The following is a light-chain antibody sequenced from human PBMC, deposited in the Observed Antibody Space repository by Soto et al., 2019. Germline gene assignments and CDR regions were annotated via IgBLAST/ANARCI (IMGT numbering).Light chain of an antibody. J-gene: IGLJ2*01. V-gene: IGLV4-69*01. CDR2: LNSDGSH. CDR1: SGHSTYA. Sequence: QLVLTQSPSASASLGASVKVTCTLSSGHSTYAIAWHQQQPEKGPRYLMKLNSDGSHTKGDGIPDRFSGSSSGAERYLTISSLQSEDEADYYCQTWDTDIRVFGGGTKVTVL. CDR3: QTWDTDIRV.